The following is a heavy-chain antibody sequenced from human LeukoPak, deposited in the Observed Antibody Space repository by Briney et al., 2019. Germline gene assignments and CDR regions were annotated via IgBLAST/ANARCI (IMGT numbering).Heavy chain of an antibody. CDR2: VNWNSDNT. CDR1: GFTFSSYA. D-gene: IGHD3-9*01. CDR3: ARGGVGLRWPFDGCI. J-gene: IGHJ4*02. V-gene: IGHV3-20*04. Sequence: GGSLRLSCAASGFTFSSYAISWVPHAPGKGLEWGSGVNWNSDNTNYAETVKGRFTISRDNAKNSLYLEMNSLRAEDTAVYYCARGGVGLRWPFDGCIWGQGALVTVAS.